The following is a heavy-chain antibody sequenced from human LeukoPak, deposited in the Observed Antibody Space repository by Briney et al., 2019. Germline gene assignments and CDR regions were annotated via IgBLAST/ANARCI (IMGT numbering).Heavy chain of an antibody. CDR1: GGSISDSYYY. CDR2: IYYSGST. Sequence: SETLSLTCTVSGGSISDSYYYWGWIRQSPGKGLEWIGSIYYSGSTFYNPSLKSRVTISIDTSKNQFSLRLTSVTAADTAVYYCAGDWYDGSGYPEASCGLDVWGRGTMVTVSS. D-gene: IGHD3-22*01. V-gene: IGHV4-39*07. J-gene: IGHJ3*01. CDR3: AGDWYDGSGYPEASCGLDV.